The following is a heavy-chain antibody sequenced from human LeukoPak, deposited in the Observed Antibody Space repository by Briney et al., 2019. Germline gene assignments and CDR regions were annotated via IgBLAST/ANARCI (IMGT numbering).Heavy chain of an antibody. CDR3: ARELQSHYFDY. D-gene: IGHD3-10*01. CDR2: INTYNGNT. CDR1: GYTFTSYN. J-gene: IGHJ4*02. Sequence: AAVKVSCKASGYTFTSYNIAWVRQAPGQGLEWMSWINTYNGNTNFAKKVQGRVITTTDTSTSTDYMELRSLRSDDTAVYFCARELQSHYFDYWGQGTLVTVS. V-gene: IGHV1-18*01.